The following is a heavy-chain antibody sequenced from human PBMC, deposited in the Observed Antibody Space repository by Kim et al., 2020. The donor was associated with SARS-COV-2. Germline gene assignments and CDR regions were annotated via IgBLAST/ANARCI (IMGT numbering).Heavy chain of an antibody. V-gene: IGHV5-51*01. J-gene: IGHJ4*02. CDR2: IYPDDFDI. CDR1: GYSFKDFW. D-gene: IGHD2-2*01. CDR3: ARVYCSYTRCSRMDFGN. Sequence: GESLKISCVASGYSFKDFWIAWVRQMPGKGLEWMGIIYPDDFDIRYSPSFQGRVTISADKSINTAYLQWSSLQASDTGIYYCARVYCSYTRCSRMDFGNWGQGTLVTVSS.